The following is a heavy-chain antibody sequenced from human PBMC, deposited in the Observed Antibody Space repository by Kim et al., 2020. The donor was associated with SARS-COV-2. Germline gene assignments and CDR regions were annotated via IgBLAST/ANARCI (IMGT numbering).Heavy chain of an antibody. D-gene: IGHD2-2*01. V-gene: IGHV3-21*01. J-gene: IGHJ4*02. CDR3: ARDPGRCSSTSCYLFDY. CDR1: GFTFSSYS. Sequence: GGSLRLSCAASGFTFSSYSMNWVRQAPGKGLEWVSSISSSSSYIYYADSVKGRFTISRDNAKNSLYLQMNSLRAEDTAVYYCARDPGRCSSTSCYLFDYWGQGTLVTVSS. CDR2: ISSSSSYI.